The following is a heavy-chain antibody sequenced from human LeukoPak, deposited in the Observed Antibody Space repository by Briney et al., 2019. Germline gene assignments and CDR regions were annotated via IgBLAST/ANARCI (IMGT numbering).Heavy chain of an antibody. D-gene: IGHD2-2*01. CDR2: IIPIFGTA. V-gene: IGHV1-69*13. J-gene: IGHJ6*02. CDR1: GGTFSSYA. CDR3: ARGAYCSSTSCPIYYYYGMDV. Sequence: ASVKVSCKASGGTFSSYAISWVRQAPGQGLEWMGGIIPIFGTANYAQKFQGRVTITADESTSTAYMELSSLRSEDTAVYYCARGAYCSSTSCPIYYYYGMDVWGQGTTVTVSS.